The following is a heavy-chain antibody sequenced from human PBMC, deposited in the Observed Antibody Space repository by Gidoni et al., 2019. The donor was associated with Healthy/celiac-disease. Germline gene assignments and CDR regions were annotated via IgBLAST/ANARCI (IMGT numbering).Heavy chain of an antibody. CDR3: ARSPFIVQAHFDY. Sequence: QVQLVQSGAEVKKPGASVKVSCKASGYTFTSYAMHWVRQAPGQRLEWMGWINAGNGNTKYSQKFQGRVTITRDTSASTAYMELSSLRSEDTAVYYCARSPFIVQAHFDYWGQGTLVTVSS. D-gene: IGHD2-15*01. V-gene: IGHV1-3*01. J-gene: IGHJ4*02. CDR1: GYTFTSYA. CDR2: INAGNGNT.